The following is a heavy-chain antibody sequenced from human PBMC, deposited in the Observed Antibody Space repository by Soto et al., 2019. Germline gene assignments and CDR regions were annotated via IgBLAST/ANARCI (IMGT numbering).Heavy chain of an antibody. J-gene: IGHJ3*02. CDR3: ARGGIAAAGTAFDI. Sequence: QVQLVQSGAEVKKPGSSVKVSCKASGGTFSSYTISWVRQAPGQGLEWMGRIIPILGIANYAQKFQGRVTITADKSTSTAYMELSSLRSEDTAVYYCARGGIAAAGTAFDIWGQGTMVTVSS. CDR1: GGTFSSYT. V-gene: IGHV1-69*02. D-gene: IGHD6-13*01. CDR2: IIPILGIA.